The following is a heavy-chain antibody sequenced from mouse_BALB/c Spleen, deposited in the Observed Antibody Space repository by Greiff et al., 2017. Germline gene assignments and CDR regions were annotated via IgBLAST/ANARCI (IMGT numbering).Heavy chain of an antibody. D-gene: IGHD1-1*01. V-gene: IGHV5-9-4*01. Sequence: DVMLVESGGGLVKPGGSLKLSCAASGFTFSSYAMSWVRQSPEKRLEWVAEISSGGSYTYYPDTVTGRFTISRDNAKNTLYLEMSSLRSEDTAMYYCARVGSSLDYWGQGTSVTVSS. CDR1: GFTFSSYA. CDR2: ISSGGSYT. CDR3: ARVGSSLDY. J-gene: IGHJ4*01.